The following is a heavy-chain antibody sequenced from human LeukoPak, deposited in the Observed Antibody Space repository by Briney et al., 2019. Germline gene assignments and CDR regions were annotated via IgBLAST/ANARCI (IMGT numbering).Heavy chain of an antibody. D-gene: IGHD5-12*01. Sequence: PGGSLRLSCAASGFTFDDYGMSWVRQAPGKGLEWVSGINWNGGSTGYADSVKGRFTISRDNAKNSLYLQMNSLRAEDTAVYYCARDIQSGIVATTLAYWGQGTLVTVSS. CDR2: INWNGGST. V-gene: IGHV3-20*04. J-gene: IGHJ4*02. CDR1: GFTFDDYG. CDR3: ARDIQSGIVATTLAY.